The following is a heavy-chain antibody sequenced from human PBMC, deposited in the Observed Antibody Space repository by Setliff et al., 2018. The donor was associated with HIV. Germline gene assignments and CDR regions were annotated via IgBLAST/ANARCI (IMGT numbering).Heavy chain of an antibody. CDR1: GGSIYGSDYY. CDR2: IYYSGST. Sequence: PSETLSLTCTVSGGSIYGSDYYWGWIRQPPGKGLESIGSIYYSGSTYYKPSLKSRVTISVGTSKNQFSLKLSSVTAADTAVYYCARQGQLGSEWGQGTLVTVSS. J-gene: IGHJ4*02. V-gene: IGHV4-39*01. CDR3: ARQGQLGSE. D-gene: IGHD1-1*01.